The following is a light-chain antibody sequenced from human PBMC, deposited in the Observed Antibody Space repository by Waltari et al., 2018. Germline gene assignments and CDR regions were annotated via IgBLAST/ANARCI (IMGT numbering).Light chain of an antibody. V-gene: IGKV3-11*01. CDR2: DAS. J-gene: IGKJ4*01. CDR1: QSVSSY. Sequence: EIVLTQSPATLSLSPGERATLSCRASQSVSSYLAWYQQKPGQAPRLLIYDASNRATGIPARFIGRGSWTDFTLTISSLEPEDFAVYYCQQRSNWITFGGGTKVEIK. CDR3: QQRSNWIT.